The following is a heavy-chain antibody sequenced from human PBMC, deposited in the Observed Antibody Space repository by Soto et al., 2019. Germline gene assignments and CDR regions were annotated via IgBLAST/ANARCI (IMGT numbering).Heavy chain of an antibody. D-gene: IGHD3-10*01. CDR1: GGSCSGYY. CDR2: INHSGST. CDR3: ARTSGGTYSFDP. J-gene: IGHJ5*02. V-gene: IGHV4-34*01. Sequence: LETLSLTCAVYGGSCSGYYWSWIRQPPGKGLEWIGEINHSGSTNYNPSLRSRVTISVDKSKNQFSLNLSSVTAADSAVYYCARTSGGTYSFDPWGQGTLVTVSS.